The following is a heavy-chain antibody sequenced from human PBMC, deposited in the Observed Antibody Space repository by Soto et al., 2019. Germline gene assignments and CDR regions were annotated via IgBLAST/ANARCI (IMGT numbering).Heavy chain of an antibody. CDR3: ARDSGHTFTSTYYYYGMDV. Sequence: QVQLVQSGAEGKKPGASVKVSCKASGYTFTGYYLHWVRQAPGQGLEWMGWINPNSGGTNYAQKFQGWVTMTRDESISTAYMDLSGLRSDDTAVYYCARDSGHTFTSTYYYYGMDVWGQGTTVNVSS. CDR2: INPNSGGT. V-gene: IGHV1-2*04. J-gene: IGHJ6*02. D-gene: IGHD3-16*01. CDR1: GYTFTGYY.